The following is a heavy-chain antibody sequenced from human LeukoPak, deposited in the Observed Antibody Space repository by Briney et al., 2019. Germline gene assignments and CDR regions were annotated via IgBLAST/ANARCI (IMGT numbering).Heavy chain of an antibody. CDR2: INHSGST. Sequence: SETLSLTCTVSGGSISSYYWSWIRQPPGKGLEWIGEINHSGSTNYNPSLKSRVTISVDASKNQFSLKLSSVTAADTAVYYCARRGPQGKYFDLWGRGTLVTVSS. CDR1: GGSISSYY. V-gene: IGHV4-34*01. J-gene: IGHJ2*01. CDR3: ARRGPQGKYFDL.